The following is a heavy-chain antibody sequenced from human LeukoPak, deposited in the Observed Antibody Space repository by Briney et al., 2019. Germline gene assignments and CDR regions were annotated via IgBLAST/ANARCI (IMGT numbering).Heavy chain of an antibody. CDR2: ISFTGSNS. D-gene: IGHD1/OR15-1a*01. J-gene: IGHJ5*02. CDR3: AKNWEHRRDWFDL. V-gene: IGHV3-23*01. Sequence: GFLRLSFAAFGFTLSNYWMSRVRPGPGKGLEWGSAISFTGSNSYYADSVKGRFTISRDNSKNTMYLQMEDLRAEDTATYYCAKNWEHRRDWFDLWGQGTPVTVSS. CDR1: GFTLSNYW.